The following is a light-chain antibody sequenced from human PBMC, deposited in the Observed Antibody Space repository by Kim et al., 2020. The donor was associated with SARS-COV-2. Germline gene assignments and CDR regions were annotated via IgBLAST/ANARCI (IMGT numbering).Light chain of an antibody. CDR2: KAS. J-gene: IGKJ2*01. CDR1: QSISRY. CDR3: QQYNNYPYT. V-gene: IGKV1-5*03. Sequence: DIQMTQSPSILSASVGDSVTITCRASQSISRYLAWYKHKPGKAPNLLIYKASTLQTGVPSRFSGSGSGTEFTLTINSLQPDDFATYYCQQYNNYPYTFGQGTKLEI.